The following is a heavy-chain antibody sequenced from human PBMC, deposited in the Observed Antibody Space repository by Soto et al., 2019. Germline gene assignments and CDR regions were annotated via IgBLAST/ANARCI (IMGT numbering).Heavy chain of an antibody. D-gene: IGHD6-13*01. Sequence: QVQLVQSGAEVKKPGASVKVSCKASGYTFTSYYMHWVRQAPGQGLEWMGIINPSGGSTSYAQKFQGRVTMTRDTSTSTVYMELSSLRSGDTAVYYCARGLFLGYSSSWCPFDYWGQGTLVTVSS. V-gene: IGHV1-46*01. CDR2: INPSGGST. J-gene: IGHJ4*02. CDR3: ARGLFLGYSSSWCPFDY. CDR1: GYTFTSYY.